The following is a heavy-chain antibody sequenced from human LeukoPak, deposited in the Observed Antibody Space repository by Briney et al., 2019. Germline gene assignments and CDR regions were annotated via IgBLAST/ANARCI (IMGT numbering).Heavy chain of an antibody. J-gene: IGHJ4*02. CDR1: GVTFSSYW. CDR3: AREYYDSSGSPYFDY. CDR2: INSDGSST. V-gene: IGHV3-74*01. Sequence: PGGSLRLSCAASGVTFSSYWMHWGREAPAKGVVWVSRINSDGSSTTYGASVTCRFTISIHNAKHTPYMYIHSLRAEDTAVYYCAREYYDSSGSPYFDYWGQATLVTVSS. D-gene: IGHD3-22*01.